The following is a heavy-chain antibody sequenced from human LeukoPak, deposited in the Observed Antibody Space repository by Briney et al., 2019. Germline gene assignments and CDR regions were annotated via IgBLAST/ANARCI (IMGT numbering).Heavy chain of an antibody. V-gene: IGHV4-38-2*01. CDR1: GYSISSGYY. CDR2: IYHSGST. J-gene: IGHJ6*03. CDR3: ARVSGSYYYYYMDV. Sequence: SETLSLTCAVSGYSISSGYYWGWIRQPPGKGLEWIGSIYHSGSTYYNPSLKSRVTISVDTSKNQFSPKLSSVTAADTAVYYCARVSGSYYYYYMDVWGKGTTVTVSS. D-gene: IGHD1-26*01.